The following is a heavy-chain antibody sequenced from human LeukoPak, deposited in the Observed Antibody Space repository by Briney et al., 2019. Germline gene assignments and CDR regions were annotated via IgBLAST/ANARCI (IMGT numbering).Heavy chain of an antibody. CDR3: ARAFRETGGTYLYGMDV. CDR2: ISSSSSYI. D-gene: IGHD4-23*01. Sequence: GGSLRLSCAASGFTFSSYSMNWVRQAPGKGLEWVSSISSSSSYIYYADSVKGRFTISRDNAKNSLYLQMNSLRAEDTAVYYCARAFRETGGTYLYGMDVWGQGTTVTVSS. CDR1: GFTFSSYS. J-gene: IGHJ6*02. V-gene: IGHV3-21*01.